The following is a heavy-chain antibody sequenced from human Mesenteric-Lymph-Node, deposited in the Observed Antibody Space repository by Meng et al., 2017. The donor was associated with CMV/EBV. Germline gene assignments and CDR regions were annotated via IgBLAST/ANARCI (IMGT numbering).Heavy chain of an antibody. CDR3: ARARVVVDSFNLDY. Sequence: KASGGTFSSYAIRWVRQAPGQGLECMRRIIPILGIANYAQKFQGRVTITADKSTSTAYMELSSLRSEDTAVYYCARARVVVDSFNLDYWGQGTLVTVSS. CDR1: GGTFSSYA. CDR2: IIPILGIA. V-gene: IGHV1-69*04. J-gene: IGHJ4*02. D-gene: IGHD1-14*01.